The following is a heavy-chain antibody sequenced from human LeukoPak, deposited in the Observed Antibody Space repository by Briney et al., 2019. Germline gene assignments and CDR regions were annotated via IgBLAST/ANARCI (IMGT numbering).Heavy chain of an antibody. CDR3: ARDRGITGTTQNYYYMDV. D-gene: IGHD1-7*01. V-gene: IGHV1-69*05. CDR1: GGTFRSYA. CDR2: IIPIFGTA. Sequence: SSVKVSYKASGGTFRSYAISGVRQAPGQGLEWMGGIIPIFGTANYAQKFQGRVTITTDESTSTAYMELSSLRSEDTAVYYCARDRGITGTTQNYYYMDVWGKGTTVTVSS. J-gene: IGHJ6*03.